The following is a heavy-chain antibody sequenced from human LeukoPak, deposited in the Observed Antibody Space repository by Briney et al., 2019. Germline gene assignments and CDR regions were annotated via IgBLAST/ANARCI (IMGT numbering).Heavy chain of an antibody. V-gene: IGHV3-48*01. J-gene: IGHJ4*02. CDR3: ARGRKLTIDY. D-gene: IGHD1-7*01. CDR1: GFTFNSYS. CDR2: ISSSSSTI. Sequence: GGSLRLSCAASGFTFNSYSMNWVRQAPGKGLEWVSYISSSSSTIYYADSVKGRFTISRDNAKNSLYLQMNSLRAEDTAVYYCARGRKLTIDYWGQGTLVTVSS.